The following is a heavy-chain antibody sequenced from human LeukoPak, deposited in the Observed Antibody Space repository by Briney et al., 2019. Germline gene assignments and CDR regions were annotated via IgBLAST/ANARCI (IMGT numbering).Heavy chain of an antibody. D-gene: IGHD5-12*01. V-gene: IGHV3-30*02. CDR2: IRYEGSNK. J-gene: IGHJ4*02. CDR3: ARGPSGYHNT. Sequence: PGGSLRLSCAASGFTFGSYGMHWVRRAPGKGLEWVAFIRYEGSNKYYADSVKGRFTISRDNSKNTLYLQMNSLRAEDTAVYYCARGPSGYHNTGGQGTLVTVSS. CDR1: GFTFGSYG.